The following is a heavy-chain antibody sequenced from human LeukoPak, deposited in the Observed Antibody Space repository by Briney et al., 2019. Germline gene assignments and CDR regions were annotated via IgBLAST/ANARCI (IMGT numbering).Heavy chain of an antibody. CDR2: INPISGPA. D-gene: IGHD3-10*01. Sequence: GASVKVSCKASGDTFNSSTIHWVRQAPGQGLEWLGVINPISGPATYAQKFQGRVTITTDEFTTAILMELSRLRSADTAVYYCAREGVPDAFDIWGQGTMVTVSS. CDR3: AREGVPDAFDI. CDR1: GDTFNSST. V-gene: IGHV1-69*05. J-gene: IGHJ3*02.